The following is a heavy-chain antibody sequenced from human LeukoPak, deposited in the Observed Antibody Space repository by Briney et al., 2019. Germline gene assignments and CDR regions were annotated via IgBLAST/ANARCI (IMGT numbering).Heavy chain of an antibody. CDR1: GFTFSSYW. CDR2: IKSKTDGGTT. CDR3: ITVLVTNDDGDYGVSDWFDP. J-gene: IGHJ5*02. Sequence: GGSLRLSCTASGFTFSSYWMSWVRQAPGKGLEWVGRIKSKTDGGTTDYAAPVKGRFTISRDDSKNTLYLQMNSLKTEDTAVYYCITVLVTNDDGDYGVSDWFDPWGQGTLVTVSS. V-gene: IGHV3-15*01. D-gene: IGHD4-17*01.